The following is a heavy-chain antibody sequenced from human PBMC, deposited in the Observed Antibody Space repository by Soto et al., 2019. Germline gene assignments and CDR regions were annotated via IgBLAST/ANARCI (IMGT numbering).Heavy chain of an antibody. CDR1: GFTFSSYS. D-gene: IGHD6-19*01. V-gene: IGHV3-21*01. CDR3: ARVAGRREVAVAGTGYYYYMDV. Sequence: EVQLVESGGGLVKPGGSLRLSCAASGFTFSSYSMNWVRQAPGKGLEWVSSISSSSSYIYYADSVKGRFTISRDNAKNSLYLQMNSLRAEDTAVYYCARVAGRREVAVAGTGYYYYMDVWGKGTTVTVSS. CDR2: ISSSSSYI. J-gene: IGHJ6*03.